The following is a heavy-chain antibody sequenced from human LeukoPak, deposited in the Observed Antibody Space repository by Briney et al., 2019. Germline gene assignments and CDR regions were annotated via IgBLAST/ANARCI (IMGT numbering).Heavy chain of an antibody. Sequence: GGSLRLSCAASGFTFSSYAMHWVRQAPGKGLEWVAVISYDGSNKYYADSVKGRFTISRDNSKNTLYLQMNSLRAEDTAVYYCAKVPYSSGPDAFDIWGQGTMVTVSS. D-gene: IGHD6-19*01. CDR1: GFTFSSYA. CDR3: AKVPYSSGPDAFDI. J-gene: IGHJ3*02. V-gene: IGHV3-30-3*01. CDR2: ISYDGSNK.